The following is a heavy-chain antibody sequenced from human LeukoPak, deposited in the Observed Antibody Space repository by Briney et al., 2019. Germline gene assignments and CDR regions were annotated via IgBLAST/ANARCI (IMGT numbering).Heavy chain of an antibody. D-gene: IGHD2-15*01. CDR3: ARLYSVVVVAASQEGMDV. J-gene: IGHJ6*02. CDR1: GYTFTGYY. Sequence: ASVKVSCKASGYTFTGYYMHWVRQAPGQGLEWLGWINPNTGGTNYAQKFQGRVTITADKSTSTAYMELSSLRSEDTAGYYCARLYSVVVVAASQEGMDVWGQGTTVTVSS. CDR2: INPNTGGT. V-gene: IGHV1-2*02.